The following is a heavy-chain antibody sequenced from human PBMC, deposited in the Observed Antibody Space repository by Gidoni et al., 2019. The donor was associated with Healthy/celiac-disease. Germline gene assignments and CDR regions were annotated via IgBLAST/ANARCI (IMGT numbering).Heavy chain of an antibody. Sequence: QVQLVQSGAEVKKPGSAVKVSCTASGGTFSSYAISWVRQAPGQGLEWMGGIIPIFGTANYAQKFQGRVTITADESTSTAYMELSSLRSEDTAVYYCARVLVDTAMVPYYYYGMDVWGQGTTVTVSS. V-gene: IGHV1-69*01. CDR2: IIPIFGTA. CDR3: ARVLVDTAMVPYYYYGMDV. J-gene: IGHJ6*02. CDR1: GGTFSSYA. D-gene: IGHD5-18*01.